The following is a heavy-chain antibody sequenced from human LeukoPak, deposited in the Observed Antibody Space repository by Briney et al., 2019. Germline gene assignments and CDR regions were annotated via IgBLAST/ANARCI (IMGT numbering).Heavy chain of an antibody. V-gene: IGHV3-9*01. CDR3: ARVRGWFADY. D-gene: IGHD3-10*01. Sequence: PGGSLRLSCAASGFAVEDYAMHWVRQAPGKGLEWVSGISWNSDSMVYADSVKGRFTISRDNAKNSLYLQMNSLRAEDTAVYYCARVRGWFADYWGQGTLVTVSS. CDR2: ISWNSDSM. J-gene: IGHJ4*02. CDR1: GFAVEDYA.